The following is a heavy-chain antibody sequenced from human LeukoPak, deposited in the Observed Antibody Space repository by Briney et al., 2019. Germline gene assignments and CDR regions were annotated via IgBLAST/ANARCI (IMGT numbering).Heavy chain of an antibody. Sequence: ASVKVSCKASGYTFTSYGISWVRQAPGQGLEWMGWISAYNGNTNYAQKLQGRVTMTTDTSTSTAYMELRSLRSDDTAVYYCARMAYSSSWYSFYIDYWGQGTLVTVSS. CDR1: GYTFTSYG. CDR3: ARMAYSSSWYSFYIDY. CDR2: ISAYNGNT. D-gene: IGHD6-13*01. J-gene: IGHJ4*02. V-gene: IGHV1-18*01.